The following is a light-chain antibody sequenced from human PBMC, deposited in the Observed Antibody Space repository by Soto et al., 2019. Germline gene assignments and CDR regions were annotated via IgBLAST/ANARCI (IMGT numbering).Light chain of an antibody. V-gene: IGKV1-33*01. CDR1: QDISNY. J-gene: IGKJ4*01. Sequence: DIPMTQSPSSLSASVGDRVTITCQASQDISNYLTWYQQKPGKAPTLLIYDASNLETRVPSRFSGSGSGTDFTFTISSLQSEDIATYYCQQYANLPLTFGGGTKVEIK. CDR3: QQYANLPLT. CDR2: DAS.